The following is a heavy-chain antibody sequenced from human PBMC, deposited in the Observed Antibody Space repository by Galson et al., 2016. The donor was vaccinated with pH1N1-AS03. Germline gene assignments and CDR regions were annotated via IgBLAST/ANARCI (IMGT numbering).Heavy chain of an antibody. J-gene: IGHJ4*02. CDR3: ARDLRGSSRPFDY. Sequence: RLSCAASGFTFRNFGMHWVRQAPGKGPEWVGVISHDETGEWYADSVKGRFTISRDDSKNTLYLQMNSLRAEDTALYNCARDLRGSSRPFDYWGQGTLVTVSS. CDR1: GFTFRNFG. CDR2: ISHDETGE. V-gene: IGHV3-30*03. D-gene: IGHD6-13*01.